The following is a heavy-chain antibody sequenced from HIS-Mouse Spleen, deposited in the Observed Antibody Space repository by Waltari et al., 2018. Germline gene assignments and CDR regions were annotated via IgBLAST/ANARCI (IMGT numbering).Heavy chain of an antibody. V-gene: IGHV3-7*01. CDR1: GFTFSSYW. CDR2: IKQDGSEK. Sequence: EVQLVESGGGLVQPGGSLRLSCGASGFTFSSYWMTWVLQAPGKGLEWVANIKQDGSEKYYVDSVKGRFTISRDNAKNSLYLQMNSLRAEDTAVYYCAVQDIVLVGFDYWGQGTLVTVSS. J-gene: IGHJ4*02. CDR3: AVQDIVLVGFDY. D-gene: IGHD2-8*01.